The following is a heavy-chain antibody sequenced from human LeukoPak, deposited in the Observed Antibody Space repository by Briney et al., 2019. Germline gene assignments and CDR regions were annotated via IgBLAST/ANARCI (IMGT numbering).Heavy chain of an antibody. J-gene: IGHJ3*01. CDR3: AREDDSWGPNNLDL. Sequence: GGSLRLSCAASAFTFSDHSMSWVRQAPGKGLEWISYIDTRGSVIYGDSVMGRFTISRDNAKNSLYLQMNSLRDEDTAMYYCAREDDSWGPNNLDLWGQGTMVTVSS. D-gene: IGHD7-27*01. CDR1: AFTFSDHS. CDR2: IDTRGSVI. V-gene: IGHV3-48*02.